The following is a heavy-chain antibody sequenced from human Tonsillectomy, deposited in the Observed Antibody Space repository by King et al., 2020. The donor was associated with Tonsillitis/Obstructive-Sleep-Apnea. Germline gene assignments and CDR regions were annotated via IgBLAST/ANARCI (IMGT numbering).Heavy chain of an antibody. V-gene: IGHV2-26*01. J-gene: IGHJ6*03. CDR3: ARIWNYYYYYYMDV. Sequence: VTLQESGPVVVKPTETLTLTCTVSGFSLSNARMGVRWIRQPPGKALEWLAHIFSNDEKSYSTSLKSRLTISKDTSKSQVVLTMTNMDPVDTATYYCARIWNYYYYYYMDVWGKGTTVTVSS. CDR2: IFSNDEK. CDR1: GFSLSNARMG.